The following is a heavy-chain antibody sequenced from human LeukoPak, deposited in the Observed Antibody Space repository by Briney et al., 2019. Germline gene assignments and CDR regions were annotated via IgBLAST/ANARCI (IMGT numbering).Heavy chain of an antibody. CDR1: GGTISSGDYC. J-gene: IGHJ4*02. V-gene: IGHV4-30-4*08. CDR2: IYYSGST. D-gene: IGHD1-7*01. Sequence: SQSLSLTCTVSGGTISSGDYCWSWIRNLPGRGLEWIGYIYYSGSTYYNPSLKSRVTISVDTSKNQSSLKLSSVTAADTAVYYCARVELGSFDYWGQGTLVTVSS. CDR3: ARVELGSFDY.